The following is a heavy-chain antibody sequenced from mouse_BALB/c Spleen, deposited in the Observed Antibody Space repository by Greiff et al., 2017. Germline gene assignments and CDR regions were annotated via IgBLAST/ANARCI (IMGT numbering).Heavy chain of an antibody. CDR2: ISSGGSYT. J-gene: IGHJ2*01. V-gene: IGHV5-6*01. CDR1: GFTFSSYG. D-gene: IGHD2-1*01. Sequence: EVQRVESGGDLVKPGGSLKLSCAASGFTFSSYGMSWVRQTPDKRLEWVATISSGGSYTYYPDSVKGRFTISRDNAKNTLYLQMSSLKSEDTAMYYCARHEGNYVYYFDYWGQGTTLTVSS. CDR3: ARHEGNYVYYFDY.